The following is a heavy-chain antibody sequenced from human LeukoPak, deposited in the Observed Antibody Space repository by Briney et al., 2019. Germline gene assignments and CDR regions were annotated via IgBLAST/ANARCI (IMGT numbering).Heavy chain of an antibody. D-gene: IGHD2-2*02. J-gene: IGHJ6*02. CDR2: INPNSGGT. V-gene: IGHV1-2*06. CDR1: GYTFTGYY. CDR3: ARDGQGRPIVVVPAAILHYYYGMDV. Sequence: ASVKVSCKASGYTFTGYYMHWVRQAPGQGLEWMGRINPNSGGTNYAQKFQGRVTMTRDTSISTAYMELSRLRSDDTAVYYCARDGQGRPIVVVPAAILHYYYGMDVWGQGTTVTVSS.